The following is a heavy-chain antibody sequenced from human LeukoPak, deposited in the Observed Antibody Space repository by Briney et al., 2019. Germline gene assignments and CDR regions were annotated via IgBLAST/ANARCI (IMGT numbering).Heavy chain of an antibody. V-gene: IGHV3-48*04. CDR2: ISSSSSAI. Sequence: GGSLRLSCAASGFTFSSYSMNWVRQAPGKGLEWVSYISSSSSAIYYADSVKGRFTISRDNAKNSLYLQMNSLRAEDTAVYYCARDFYDTSGYYYDYWGQGTLVTVSS. J-gene: IGHJ4*02. CDR3: ARDFYDTSGYYYDY. D-gene: IGHD3-22*01. CDR1: GFTFSSYS.